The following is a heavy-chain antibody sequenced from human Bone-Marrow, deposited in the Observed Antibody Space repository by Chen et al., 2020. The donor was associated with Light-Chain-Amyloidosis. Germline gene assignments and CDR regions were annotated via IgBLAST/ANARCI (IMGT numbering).Heavy chain of an antibody. D-gene: IGHD3-16*01. V-gene: IGHV1-69*13. CDR2: IIPSFGTT. CDR1: GTTFNNYA. J-gene: IGHJ4*02. CDR3: ARYGGISYHKLYYFDY. Sequence: QVQLVQSGAEVKKPGSSVKVSCKASGTTFNNYAFDWVRQAPGQGLEWMGKIIPSFGTTNYAQKFQGRVTITADESTTTIHMELTSLKSEDAAVYYCARYGGISYHKLYYFDYWGQGTLVTVSS.